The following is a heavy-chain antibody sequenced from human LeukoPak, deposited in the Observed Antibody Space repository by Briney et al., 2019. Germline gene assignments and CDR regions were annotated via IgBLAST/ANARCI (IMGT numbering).Heavy chain of an antibody. CDR1: GFTFSSYA. CDR3: AKSLTYYDFWSGLDAFDI. D-gene: IGHD3-3*01. Sequence: GGSLRLSCAASGFTFSSYAMHWVRQAPGKGLEWVAVISYDGSNKYYADSVKGRFTISRDNSKNTLYLQMNSLRAEDTAVYYCAKSLTYYDFWSGLDAFDIWGQGTMVTVSS. J-gene: IGHJ3*02. V-gene: IGHV3-30-3*02. CDR2: ISYDGSNK.